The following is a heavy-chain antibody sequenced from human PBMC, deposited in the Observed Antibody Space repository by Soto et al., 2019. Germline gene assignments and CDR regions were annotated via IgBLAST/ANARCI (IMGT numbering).Heavy chain of an antibody. CDR3: AKERSYCSGGSCYLYYFDY. J-gene: IGHJ4*02. D-gene: IGHD2-15*01. CDR2: ISYDGSNK. CDR1: GFTFSSYG. Sequence: QVQLVESGGGVVQPGRSLRLSCAASGFTFSSYGMHWVRQAPGKGLEWVAVISYDGSNKYYADSVKGRFTISRDNSKNTLYLQMNSLRAEDTAVYYCAKERSYCSGGSCYLYYFDYWGQGTLVTVSS. V-gene: IGHV3-30*18.